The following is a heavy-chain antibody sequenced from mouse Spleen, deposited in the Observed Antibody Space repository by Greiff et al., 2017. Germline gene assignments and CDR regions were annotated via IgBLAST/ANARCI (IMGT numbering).Heavy chain of an antibody. V-gene: IGHV1-52*01. J-gene: IGHJ3*01. CDR3: ATVITTVEGFAY. CDR1: GYTFTSYW. CDR2: IDPSDSET. D-gene: IGHD1-1*01. Sequence: QVQLQQPGAELVRPGSSVKLSCKASGYTFTSYWMHWVKQRPIQGLEWIGNIDPSDSETHYNQKFKDKATLTVDKSSSTAYMQLSSLTSEDSAVYYCATVITTVEGFAYWGQGTLVTVSA.